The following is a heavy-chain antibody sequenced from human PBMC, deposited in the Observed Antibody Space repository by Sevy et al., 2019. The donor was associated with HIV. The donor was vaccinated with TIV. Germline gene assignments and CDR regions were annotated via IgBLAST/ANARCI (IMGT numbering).Heavy chain of an antibody. CDR2: ISASGGST. D-gene: IGHD3-9*01. V-gene: IGHV3-23*01. CDR3: AKEETTGYI. Sequence: GGSLRLSCTASGFTFSSYVISWVRQVPGKGLEWVSTISASGGSTYYADSVKGRFTISRDNSKKNVYLDMNSLRAEDTAIFYCAKEETTGYIWGQGTLVTVSS. J-gene: IGHJ4*02. CDR1: GFTFSSYV.